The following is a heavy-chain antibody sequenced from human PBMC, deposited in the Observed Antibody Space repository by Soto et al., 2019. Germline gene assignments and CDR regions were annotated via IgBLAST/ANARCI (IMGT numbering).Heavy chain of an antibody. CDR3: ARNPYCSSTSCYMVGYYFDY. J-gene: IGHJ4*02. V-gene: IGHV2-5*02. Sequence: SGPTLVKPTQTLTLTCTFSGFSLSTSGVGVGWIRQPPGKALEWLALIYWDDDKRYSPSLKSRLTITKDTSKNQVVLTMTNMDPVDTATYYCARNPYCSSTSCYMVGYYFDYWGQGTLVTVSS. CDR2: IYWDDDK. CDR1: GFSLSTSGVG. D-gene: IGHD2-2*02.